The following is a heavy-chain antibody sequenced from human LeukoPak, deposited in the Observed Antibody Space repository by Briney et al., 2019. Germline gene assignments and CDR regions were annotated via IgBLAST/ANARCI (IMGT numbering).Heavy chain of an antibody. J-gene: IGHJ6*03. Sequence: PSETLSLTCTVPGGSISNYYWSWIRQPPGKGLEWIGYIHYSGSTNYNPSLKSRVTISVDTSKNQFSLKLNSVTAADTAVYYCARVEEGYGSGRRENYYYYYMDVWGKGTTVTISS. CDR2: IHYSGST. CDR1: GGSISNYY. D-gene: IGHD3-10*01. V-gene: IGHV4-59*01. CDR3: ARVEEGYGSGRRENYYYYYMDV.